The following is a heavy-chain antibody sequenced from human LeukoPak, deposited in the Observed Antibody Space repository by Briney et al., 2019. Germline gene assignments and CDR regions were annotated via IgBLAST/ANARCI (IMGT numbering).Heavy chain of an antibody. Sequence: KSGGSLRLSCAASGFTFSSYSMNWVRQAPGKGLEWVSSISSSSSYIYYADSVKGRFTISRDNAKNSLYLQMNSLRAEDTAVYYCARLGVQDYYGSGSRDYYYYMDVWGKGTTVTISS. J-gene: IGHJ6*03. CDR2: ISSSSSYI. CDR3: ARLGVQDYYGSGSRDYYYYMDV. D-gene: IGHD3-10*01. CDR1: GFTFSSYS. V-gene: IGHV3-21*01.